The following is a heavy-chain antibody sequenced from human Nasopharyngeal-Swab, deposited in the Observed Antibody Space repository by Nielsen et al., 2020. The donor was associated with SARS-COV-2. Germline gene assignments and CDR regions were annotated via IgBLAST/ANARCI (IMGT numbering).Heavy chain of an antibody. V-gene: IGHV1-69*04. CDR1: GGTFSSYA. CDR2: IIHILGIA. D-gene: IGHD6-19*01. Sequence: SVKVSCQASGGTFSSYAISWVRQAPGQGLEWMGRIIHILGIAKYAQKFQGRVTNTADKSTSTAYMELSSLRSEDTAVYYCARIAVAGLGYYYYGMDVWGQGTTVTVSS. J-gene: IGHJ6*02. CDR3: ARIAVAGLGYYYYGMDV.